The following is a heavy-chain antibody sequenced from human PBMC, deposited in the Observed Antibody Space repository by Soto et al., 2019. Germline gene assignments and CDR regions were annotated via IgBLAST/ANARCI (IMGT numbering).Heavy chain of an antibody. CDR1: GFTFGDYA. Sequence: GGSLRLSCIASGFTFGDYAMNWFRQAPGKGLQWVGFIRSRAYGGTTEYAASVRGRFTISRDDSKSIAYLQMNSLKTEDTAVYYCPRDDRFLEWLYRFEPWGQGTLVTVSS. CDR3: PRDDRFLEWLYRFEP. D-gene: IGHD3-3*01. CDR2: IRSRAYGGTT. V-gene: IGHV3-49*03. J-gene: IGHJ5*02.